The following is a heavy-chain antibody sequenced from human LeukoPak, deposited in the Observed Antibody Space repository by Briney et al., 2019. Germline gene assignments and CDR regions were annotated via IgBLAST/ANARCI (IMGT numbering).Heavy chain of an antibody. D-gene: IGHD6-13*01. CDR1: GYTFTGYY. CDR2: INPNSGGT. Sequence: ASVKVSYKASGYTFTGYYMHWVRQAPGQGLEWMGWINPNSGGTNYAQKFQGRVTMTGDTSISTAYMELSRLRSDDTAVYYCAREGDEAAAGTVDYWGQGTLVTVSS. V-gene: IGHV1-2*02. J-gene: IGHJ4*02. CDR3: AREGDEAAAGTVDY.